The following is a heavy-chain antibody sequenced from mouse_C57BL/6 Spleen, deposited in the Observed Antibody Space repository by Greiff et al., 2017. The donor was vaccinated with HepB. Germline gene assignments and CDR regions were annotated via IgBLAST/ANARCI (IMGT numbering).Heavy chain of an antibody. CDR2: IRNKANGYTT. J-gene: IGHJ4*01. D-gene: IGHD1-1*01. V-gene: IGHV7-4*01. CDR1: GLTFTDYY. CDR3: VKAVDYGSSYDYAMDY. Sequence: EVHLVESGGCLLQPGASLRLSCAASGLTFTDYYISWVRQPPGKAPDGLAFIRNKANGYTTEYTASVKVRFTISRDNAQNSLYLQTNTLRADDSAIDYCVKAVDYGSSYDYAMDYWGKGTSVTVSS.